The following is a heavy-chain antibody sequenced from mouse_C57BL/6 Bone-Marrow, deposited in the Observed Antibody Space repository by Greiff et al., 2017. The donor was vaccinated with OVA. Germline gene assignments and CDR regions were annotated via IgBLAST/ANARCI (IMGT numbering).Heavy chain of an antibody. J-gene: IGHJ4*01. CDR1: GYTFTDYY. CDR2: IFPGSGST. D-gene: IGHD1-2*01. Sequence: QVQLKQSGPELVKPGASVKISCKASGYTFTDYYINWVKQRPGQGLEWIGWIFPGSGSTYYNEKFKGKATLTVDKSSSTAYMLLSSLTSEDSAVYFCARWVLRPRDYAMDYWGQGTSVTVSS. CDR3: ARWVLRPRDYAMDY. V-gene: IGHV1-75*01.